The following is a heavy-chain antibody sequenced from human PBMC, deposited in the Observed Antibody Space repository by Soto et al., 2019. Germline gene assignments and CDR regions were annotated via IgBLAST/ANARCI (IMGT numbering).Heavy chain of an antibody. CDR3: ARFHDFWSGERYNWFDP. CDR1: GGSISSGGYS. Sequence: QLQLQESGSGLVKPSQTLSLTCAVSGGSISSGGYSWSWIRQPPGKGLEWIGYIYHSGSTYYNPSLKSRVTISVDRSKNQFPLKLSSVTAADTAVYYCARFHDFWSGERYNWFDPWGQGTLVTVSS. D-gene: IGHD3-3*01. V-gene: IGHV4-30-2*01. CDR2: IYHSGST. J-gene: IGHJ5*02.